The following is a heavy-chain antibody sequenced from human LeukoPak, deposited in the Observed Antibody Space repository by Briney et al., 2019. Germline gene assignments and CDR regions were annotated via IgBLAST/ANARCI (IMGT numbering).Heavy chain of an antibody. CDR3: AKDFGGYDSDYFDY. CDR2: ISVSGGST. V-gene: IGHV3-23*01. J-gene: IGHJ4*02. CDR1: GFTFSSYA. Sequence: GGSLRLSCAASGFTFSSYAMSWVRQAPGKGLECGSAISVSGGSTYYADSEKGRFTISRDNSKNTLYLQMNSLRAEDTAVYYCAKDFGGYDSDYFDYWGQGTLVTVSS. D-gene: IGHD5-12*01.